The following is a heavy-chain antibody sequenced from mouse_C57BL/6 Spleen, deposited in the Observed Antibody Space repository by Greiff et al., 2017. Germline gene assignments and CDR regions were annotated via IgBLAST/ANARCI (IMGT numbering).Heavy chain of an antibody. D-gene: IGHD2-4*01. V-gene: IGHV1-81*01. CDR1: GYTFTSYG. Sequence: VQLQQSGAELARPGASVKLSCKASGYTFTSYGISWVKQRTGQGLEWIGEIYPRSGNTYYNEKFKGKATLTADKSSSTAYMELRSLTSEDSAVYFCERGYDYDGEYDFDYWGQGTTLTVSS. J-gene: IGHJ2*01. CDR3: ERGYDYDGEYDFDY. CDR2: IYPRSGNT.